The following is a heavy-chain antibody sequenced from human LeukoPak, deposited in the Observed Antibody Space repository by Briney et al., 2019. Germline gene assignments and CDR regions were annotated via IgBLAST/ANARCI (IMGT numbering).Heavy chain of an antibody. CDR2: IYHSGST. Sequence: SETLSLTCAVSGVSISSSNWWSWVRQPPGKGLEGIGVIYHSGSTNYNPSLKSRVTISVDKSKNQFSLKLRSVTAADTAVYYCARDRTIAAAGTGISDGMDVWGQGTTVTVSS. CDR3: ARDRTIAAAGTGISDGMDV. V-gene: IGHV4-4*02. J-gene: IGHJ6*02. CDR1: GVSISSSNW. D-gene: IGHD6-13*01.